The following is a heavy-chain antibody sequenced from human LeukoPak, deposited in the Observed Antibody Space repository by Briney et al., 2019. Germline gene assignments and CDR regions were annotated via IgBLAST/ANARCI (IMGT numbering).Heavy chain of an antibody. J-gene: IGHJ3*01. CDR1: GFTFSISW. CDR3: ARDSIPGYDSSGYMVAFDL. D-gene: IGHD3-22*01. V-gene: IGHV3-7*05. Sequence: GGSLRLSCAASGFTFSISWMSWVRQAPGKGLEWVANIKQDGSDKYYVDSVKGRFIISRDTAKNSLYLQMNSLRAEDTAVYYCARDSIPGYDSSGYMVAFDLWGQGTMVTVSS. CDR2: IKQDGSDK.